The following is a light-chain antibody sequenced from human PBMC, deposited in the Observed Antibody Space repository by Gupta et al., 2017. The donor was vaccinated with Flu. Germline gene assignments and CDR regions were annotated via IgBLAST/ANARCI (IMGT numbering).Light chain of an antibody. CDR1: ALARQY. V-gene: IGLV3-25*02. CDR2: HDS. J-gene: IGLJ1*01. CDR3: LSAASSGTDYV. Sequence: SYELTQPPSVSVSPGQTARITCSGDALARQYVYWYQKKSGQAPILLMYHDSKGPPGIPERFSGSSSGTTVTLTINRAQAEDEADYYCLSAASSGTDYVFGTGTKVTVL.